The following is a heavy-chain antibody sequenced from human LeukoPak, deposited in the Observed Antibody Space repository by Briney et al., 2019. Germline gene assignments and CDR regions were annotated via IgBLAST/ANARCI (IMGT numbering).Heavy chain of an antibody. CDR2: ISTYNGYT. CDR3: ARWGHRVYDYGGNSGDY. Sequence: GASVKVSCKASGYTFTSYGIGWVRQAPGRGLEWMGWISTYNGYTNSAQKLQGRVTMTTDTSTSTAYMELRSLRSDDTAVYYCARWGHRVYDYGGNSGDYWGQGTLVTVSS. CDR1: GYTFTSYG. V-gene: IGHV1-18*01. J-gene: IGHJ4*02. D-gene: IGHD4-23*01.